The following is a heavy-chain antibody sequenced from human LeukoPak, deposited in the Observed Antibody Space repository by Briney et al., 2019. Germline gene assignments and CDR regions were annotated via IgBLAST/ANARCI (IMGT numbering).Heavy chain of an antibody. D-gene: IGHD3-9*01. V-gene: IGHV3-21*01. J-gene: IGHJ4*02. CDR3: ARGDILTGYSLYYFDY. CDR1: GFIFSSYS. Sequence: SGGSLRLSCAASGFIFSSYSMNWVRQAPGKGLEWVSSISSSSSYIYYADSVKGRFTISRDNAKNSLYLQMNSLRAEDTAVYYCARGDILTGYSLYYFDYWGQGTLVTVSS. CDR2: ISSSSSYI.